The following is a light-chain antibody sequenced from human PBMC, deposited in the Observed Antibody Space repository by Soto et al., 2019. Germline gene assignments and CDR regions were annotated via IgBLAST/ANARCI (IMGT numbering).Light chain of an antibody. Sequence: DIVMTQSPDSLPVSLGERATINCKSSQSLLYSSNNKNYLAWYQQKPGQPPKLLIFWASTRESGVPDRFTGSGSGTDFSLTISGLQAEDVAVYFCHQYHSTPWTFGQGTKVEVK. CDR2: WAS. J-gene: IGKJ1*01. CDR3: HQYHSTPWT. CDR1: QSLLYSSNNKNY. V-gene: IGKV4-1*01.